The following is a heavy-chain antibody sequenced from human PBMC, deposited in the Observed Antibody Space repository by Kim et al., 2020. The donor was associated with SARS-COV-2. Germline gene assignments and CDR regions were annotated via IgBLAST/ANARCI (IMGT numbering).Heavy chain of an antibody. CDR1: GFTFSRNP. CDR2: ISYDGSNK. Sequence: GGSLRLSCTASGFTFSRNPMHWVRQAPGKGLEWVAVISYDGSNKYYAESVKGRVTISRDNSKNTLYLQMNSLRVEDTAVYYCARESYDYVWGSYPEYWGQGTLVTVSS. D-gene: IGHD3-16*01. J-gene: IGHJ4*02. V-gene: IGHV3-30-3*01. CDR3: ARESYDYVWGSYPEY.